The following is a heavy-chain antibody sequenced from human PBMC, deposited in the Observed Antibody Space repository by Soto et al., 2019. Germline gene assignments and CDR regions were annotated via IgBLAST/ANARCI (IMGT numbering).Heavy chain of an antibody. Sequence: QVRLQESGPGLVRPSQTLSLTCNVSGAPISSGGFYWSWIRQHPEKGPEWIGYIYNSGTTFYNPSIGSRVTKSLDAAKNHFALELRSVTVADTAVYYCAREPISTPRGVTQVDPWGQGTQVTVSS. CDR1: GAPISSGGFY. V-gene: IGHV4-31*03. D-gene: IGHD3-10*01. CDR2: IYNSGTT. CDR3: AREPISTPRGVTQVDP. J-gene: IGHJ5*02.